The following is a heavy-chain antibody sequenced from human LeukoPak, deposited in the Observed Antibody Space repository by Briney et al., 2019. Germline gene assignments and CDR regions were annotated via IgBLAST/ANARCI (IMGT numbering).Heavy chain of an antibody. D-gene: IGHD2-21*02. J-gene: IGHJ4*02. Sequence: ASVKVSCKASGYTFTGYYMHWVRQAPGQGLEWMGWINPNSGGTNYAQKFQGRVTMTRDTSISTAYMELSRLRPDDTAMYYCASGERVVTAIPGYYFDYWGQGTLVTVSS. CDR2: INPNSGGT. V-gene: IGHV1-2*02. CDR1: GYTFTGYY. CDR3: ASGERVVTAIPGYYFDY.